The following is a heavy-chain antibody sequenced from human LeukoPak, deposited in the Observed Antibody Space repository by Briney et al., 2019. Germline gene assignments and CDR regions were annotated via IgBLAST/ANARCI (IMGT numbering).Heavy chain of an antibody. CDR1: GFTFSSYA. CDR2: ISGSGGST. Sequence: PGGSLRLSCAASGFTFSSYAMSWVRQAPGKGLEWVSSISGSGGSTYYADFVKGRLTISRDNSKNTLYLQMNSLRAEDTAVYSCAKDLIVVVPAAMAVDWFDPWGQGTLVTVSS. D-gene: IGHD2-2*01. J-gene: IGHJ5*02. CDR3: AKDLIVVVPAAMAVDWFDP. V-gene: IGHV3-23*01.